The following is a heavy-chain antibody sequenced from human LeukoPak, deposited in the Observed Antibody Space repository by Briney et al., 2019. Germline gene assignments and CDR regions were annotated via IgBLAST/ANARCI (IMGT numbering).Heavy chain of an antibody. CDR1: GYSFSTNM. CDR2: ILPAGKES. J-gene: IGHJ4*02. V-gene: IGHV3-7*01. Sequence: PGGSLRLSCVVSGYSFSTNMMTWVRQTPGKGLEWVATILPAGKESYRVESVKGRFPVSRDNAKNLLFLQMNSLRADDTAVYYCMSAHGYWGQGTLVTVSS. CDR3: MSAHGY.